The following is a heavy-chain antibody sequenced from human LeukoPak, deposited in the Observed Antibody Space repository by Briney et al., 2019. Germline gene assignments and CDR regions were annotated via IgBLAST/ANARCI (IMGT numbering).Heavy chain of an antibody. CDR1: GFPFISAW. CDR2: IKSTSDGGTT. V-gene: IGHV3-15*01. CDR3: SRDVSWNAFYLGEWLDP. J-gene: IGHJ5*02. D-gene: IGHD3-16*01. Sequence: GGSLRLSCAASGFPFISAWMTWVRQAPGKGLEWIGRIKSTSDGGTTDYSSFLKDRFTISRDDSKSTLYLQMNNLDTEDTAMYFCSRDVSWNAFYLGEWLDPWGPGTLVTVSS.